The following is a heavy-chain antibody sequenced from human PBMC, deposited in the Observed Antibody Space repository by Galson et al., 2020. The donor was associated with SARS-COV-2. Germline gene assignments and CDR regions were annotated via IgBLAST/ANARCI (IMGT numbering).Heavy chain of an antibody. J-gene: IGHJ4*02. D-gene: IGHD5-18*01. V-gene: IGHV3-74*01. CDR1: GFTFSSYW. Sequence: GESLKISCAASGFTFSSYWMHWVRQAPGKGLVWVSRINSDGSSTSYADSVKGRFTISRDNAKNTLYLQMNSLRAEDTAVYYCATSEPGYSYGPFDYWGQGTLVTVSS. CDR3: ATSEPGYSYGPFDY. CDR2: INSDGSST.